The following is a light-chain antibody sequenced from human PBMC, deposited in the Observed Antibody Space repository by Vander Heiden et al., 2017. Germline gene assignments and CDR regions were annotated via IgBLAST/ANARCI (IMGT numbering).Light chain of an antibody. CDR3: SSYASSSTLGV. CDR1: SSDVGGYHY. Sequence: SALTQPASVSGSPGQSITISCTGTSSDVGGYHYVSWYQQHPGKATKLMIYDVSNRPSGVSNRFSGSKSGNTASLTISGLQAEDEADYYCSSYASSSTLGVFGGGTKLTVL. V-gene: IGLV2-14*01. CDR2: DVS. J-gene: IGLJ3*02.